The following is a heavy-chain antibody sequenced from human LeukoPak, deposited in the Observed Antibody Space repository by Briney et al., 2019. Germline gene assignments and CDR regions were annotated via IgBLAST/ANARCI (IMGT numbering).Heavy chain of an antibody. Sequence: SETLSLTCAVYGGSFSGYYWSWIRQPPGKGLEWIGEINHSGSTNYNPSLKSRVTISVDTSKNQFSLKLSSVTAADTAVYYCAREEFYYGSGSYVWFDPWGQGTLVSVSS. J-gene: IGHJ5*02. CDR3: AREEFYYGSGSYVWFDP. CDR1: GGSFSGYY. V-gene: IGHV4-34*01. CDR2: INHSGST. D-gene: IGHD3-10*01.